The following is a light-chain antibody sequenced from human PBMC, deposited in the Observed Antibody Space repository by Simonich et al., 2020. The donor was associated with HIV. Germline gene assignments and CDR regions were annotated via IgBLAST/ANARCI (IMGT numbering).Light chain of an antibody. CDR2: EVS. J-gene: IGLJ2*01. CDR3: SSYTGSNTVI. CDR1: SNDVGGYNY. V-gene: IGLV2-8*01. Sequence: QSALTQPPSASGSPGQSVTISCTGTSNDVGGYNYVSWYQQHPDKAPKLMIYEVSKRPSGVPDRFSGSKSGNTASLTVSRLRAEDEADYYCSSYTGSNTVIFGGGTKLTVL.